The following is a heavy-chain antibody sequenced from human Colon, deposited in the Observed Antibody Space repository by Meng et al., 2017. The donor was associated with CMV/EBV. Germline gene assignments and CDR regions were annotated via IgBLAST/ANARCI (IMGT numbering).Heavy chain of an antibody. J-gene: IGHJ4*02. V-gene: IGHV2-5*02. D-gene: IGHD2-8*02. CDR3: AGHSLTILTD. CDR2: IHWDNDK. CDR1: GFYRTTTGAG. Sequence: TLRARVPARVRHTHPCTLAWSFSGFYRTTTGAGVAWVRQPPGKAAEFRALIHWDNDKLYSPSLKNRVNITKDTSKNQVVLTMTDMDPADTGTFYCAGHSLTILTDWGQGALVTV.